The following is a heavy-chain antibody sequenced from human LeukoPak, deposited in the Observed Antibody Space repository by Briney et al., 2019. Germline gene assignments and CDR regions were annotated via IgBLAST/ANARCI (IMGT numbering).Heavy chain of an antibody. V-gene: IGHV3-30*18. CDR2: ISYDGSNK. J-gene: IGHJ4*02. CDR3: AKDIEHYYGSGKLSPQDY. CDR1: GFTFSSYG. D-gene: IGHD3-10*01. Sequence: GRSLRLSCAASGFTFSSYGMHWVRQAPGKGLEWVAVISYDGSNKYYADSVKGRFTISRDNSKNTLYLQMNSLRAEDTAVYYCAKDIEHYYGSGKLSPQDYWGQGTLVTVSP.